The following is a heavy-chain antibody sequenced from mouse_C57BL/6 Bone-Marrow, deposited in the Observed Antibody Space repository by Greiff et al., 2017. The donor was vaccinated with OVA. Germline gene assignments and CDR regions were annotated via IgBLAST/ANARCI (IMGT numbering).Heavy chain of an antibody. D-gene: IGHD2-3*01. Sequence: VQLQQPGAELVKPGASVKMSCKASGYTFTSYWITWVKQRPGQGLEWIGDIYPGSGSTNYNEKFKSKATLTVDTSSSTAYMQLSSLTSEDSAVYYCASRIYDGYPYYAMDYWGQGTSVTVSS. J-gene: IGHJ4*01. CDR3: ASRIYDGYPYYAMDY. CDR2: IYPGSGST. V-gene: IGHV1-55*01. CDR1: GYTFTSYW.